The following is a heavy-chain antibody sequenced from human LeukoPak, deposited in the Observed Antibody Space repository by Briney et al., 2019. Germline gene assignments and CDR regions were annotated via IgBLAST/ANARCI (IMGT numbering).Heavy chain of an antibody. D-gene: IGHD4-17*01. CDR2: MNPKSGNT. Sequence: GASVKVSCKASEYTFTDYDINWVRQATGQGLEWMGWMNPKSGNTGYALRFQGRVNMTRIASITTAYMELSSLRSEDTAVYYCARERTTVTTLSKYMDVWGKGTTVTVSS. CDR3: ARERTTVTTLSKYMDV. J-gene: IGHJ6*03. CDR1: EYTFTDYD. V-gene: IGHV1-8*01.